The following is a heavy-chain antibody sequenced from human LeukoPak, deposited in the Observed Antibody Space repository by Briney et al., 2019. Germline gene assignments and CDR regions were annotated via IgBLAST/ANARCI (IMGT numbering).Heavy chain of an antibody. Sequence: GGSLRLSCAASGFTFSSYWMHWVRQAPGKGLVWVSRINSDGSSTSYADSVKGRFTISRDNAKNTLYLQMNSLRSDDTAVYYCARVGDGLNDAFDIWGQGTMVTVSS. CDR3: ARVGDGLNDAFDI. V-gene: IGHV3-74*01. J-gene: IGHJ3*02. D-gene: IGHD5-24*01. CDR2: INSDGSST. CDR1: GFTFSSYW.